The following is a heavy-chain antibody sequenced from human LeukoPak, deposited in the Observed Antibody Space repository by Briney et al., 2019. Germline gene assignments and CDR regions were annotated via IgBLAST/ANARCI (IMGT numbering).Heavy chain of an antibody. CDR3: AREDCSGGSCYFGRRADY. J-gene: IGHJ4*02. D-gene: IGHD2-15*01. CDR1: GFTFSSYA. CDR2: ISYDGSNK. V-gene: IGHV3-30-3*01. Sequence: PGRSLRLSCAASGFTFSSYAMHWVRQAPGKGLEWVAVISYDGSNKYYADSVKGRFTISRDNSKNTLYLQMNSLRAEDTAVYYCAREDCSGGSCYFGRRADYWGQGTLVTVSS.